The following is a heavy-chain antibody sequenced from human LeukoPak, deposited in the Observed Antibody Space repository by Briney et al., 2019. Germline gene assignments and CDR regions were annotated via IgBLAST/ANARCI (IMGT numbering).Heavy chain of an antibody. Sequence: GESLKITCKGSGYSFTTNWIGWVRQMPGKGLEWMGIIYPADSDTRYSPSFQGQVTISVDKSISTAYLQWTSLKASDTATYYCTRPSFIWRQGNRVTVSS. CDR2: IYPADSDT. CDR1: GYSFTTNW. V-gene: IGHV5-51*01. CDR3: TRPSFI. J-gene: IGHJ3*02.